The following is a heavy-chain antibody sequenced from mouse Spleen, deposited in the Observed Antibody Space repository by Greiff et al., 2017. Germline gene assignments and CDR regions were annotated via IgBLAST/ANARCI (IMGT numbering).Heavy chain of an antibody. CDR1: GYTFTSYW. V-gene: IGHV1S81*02. D-gene: IGHD1-1*01. CDR2: INPSNGRT. CDR3: ARSGGSLFDY. J-gene: IGHJ2*01. Sequence: VQLQQPGAELVKPGASVKLSCKASGYTFTSYWMHWVKQRPGQGLEWIGEINPSNGRTNYNEKFKSKATLTVDKSSSTAYMQLSSLTSEDSAVYYCARSGGSLFDYWGQGTTLTVSS.